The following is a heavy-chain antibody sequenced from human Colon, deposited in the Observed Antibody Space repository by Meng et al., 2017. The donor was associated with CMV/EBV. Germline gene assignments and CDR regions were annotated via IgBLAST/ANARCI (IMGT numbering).Heavy chain of an antibody. CDR2: ISAYNGNT. D-gene: IGHD1-7*01. CDR1: GYTFTSYG. CDR3: VRGAWNSRGCFDH. V-gene: IGHV1-18*01. J-gene: IGHJ4*02. Sequence: ASVKVSCKASGYTFTSYGISWVRQAPGQGLEWMGWISAYNGNTYHAQKFQGRVTMTTDTSTNTAYMELRSLRSDDTAVYYCVRGAWNSRGCFDHWGQGALVTVSS.